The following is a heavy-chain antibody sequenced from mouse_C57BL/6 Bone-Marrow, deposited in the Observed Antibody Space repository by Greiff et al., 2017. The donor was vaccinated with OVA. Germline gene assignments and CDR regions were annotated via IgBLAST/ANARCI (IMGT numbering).Heavy chain of an antibody. V-gene: IGHV2-2*01. J-gene: IGHJ1*03. CDR1: GFSLTSYG. Sequence: QVQLQQSGPGLVQPSQSLSITCTVSGFSLTSYGVHWVRQSPGKGLEWLGVIWSGGRTDYNAAFISRLSISKDNSKSKVFFKMNSLQADDTAIYYCARNPYYYGSSISPYWYFDVWGTGTTVTVSS. CDR3: ARNPYYYGSSISPYWYFDV. CDR2: IWSGGRT. D-gene: IGHD1-1*01.